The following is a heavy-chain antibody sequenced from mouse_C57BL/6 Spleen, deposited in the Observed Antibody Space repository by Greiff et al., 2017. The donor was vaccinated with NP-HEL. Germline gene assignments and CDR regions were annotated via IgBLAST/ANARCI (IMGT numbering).Heavy chain of an antibody. Sequence: DVKLVESGGGLVKPGGSLKLSCAASGFTFSSYAMSWVRQTPEKRLEWVATISDGGSYTYYPDNVKGRFTISRDNAKNNLYLQMSHLKSEDTAMYYCARDHGYHQAWFANWGQGTLVTVSA. J-gene: IGHJ3*01. D-gene: IGHD2-2*01. CDR1: GFTFSSYA. CDR3: ARDHGYHQAWFAN. V-gene: IGHV5-4*01. CDR2: ISDGGSYT.